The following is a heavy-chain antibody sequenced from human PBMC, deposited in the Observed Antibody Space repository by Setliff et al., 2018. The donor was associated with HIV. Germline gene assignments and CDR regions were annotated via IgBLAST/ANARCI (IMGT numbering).Heavy chain of an antibody. J-gene: IGHJ5*02. CDR3: AGHSTTWYPNWFDP. V-gene: IGHV1-2*02. Sequence: ASVKVSCKASGYTFTGYYMHWVRQAPGQGLEWMGWINPNSGGTNYAQKFQGRVTMTRDTSISTAYMELSRLRSDDTAVYYCAGHSTTWYPNWFDPWGQGTLVTVSS. CDR1: GYTFTGYY. D-gene: IGHD2-2*01. CDR2: INPNSGGT.